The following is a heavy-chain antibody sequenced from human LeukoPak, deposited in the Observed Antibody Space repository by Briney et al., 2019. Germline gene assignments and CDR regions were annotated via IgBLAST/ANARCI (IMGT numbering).Heavy chain of an antibody. Sequence: GGSLRLSCAAPGFTFSDYVMTWVRQAPGKGLEWVSVISGAGRSTYYADSVRGRFIISRDNSKNTLYLQMSSLRSEDTAVYYCAKRFCGEGPCYYFDFWGQGTLVTVSS. V-gene: IGHV3-23*01. CDR3: AKRFCGEGPCYYFDF. J-gene: IGHJ4*02. CDR1: GFTFSDYV. CDR2: ISGAGRST. D-gene: IGHD2-21*01.